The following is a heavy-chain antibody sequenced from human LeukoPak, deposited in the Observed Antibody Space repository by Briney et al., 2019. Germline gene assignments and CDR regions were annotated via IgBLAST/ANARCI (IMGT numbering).Heavy chain of an antibody. CDR2: IYYSGST. CDR1: GGSISSGGDY. CDR3: ARHIVVVPAAIRILGWFDP. V-gene: IGHV4-31*03. D-gene: IGHD2-2*02. J-gene: IGHJ5*02. Sequence: PSETLSLTCTVSGGSISSGGDYWSWIRQHPGEGLEWFGYIYYSGSTYYNPSLKSRVTISVDTSKNQFSLKLSSVTAADTGVYYCARHIVVVPAAIRILGWFDPWGQGTLVTVSS.